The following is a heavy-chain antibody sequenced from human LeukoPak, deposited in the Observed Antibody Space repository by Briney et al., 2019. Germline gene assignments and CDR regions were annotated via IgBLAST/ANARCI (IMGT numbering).Heavy chain of an antibody. CDR3: AREGSNGGYYYYGMDV. CDR2: ISSSGSTI. Sequence: GESLRLSCAASGFTFSSYEMIWVRQAPGKGLEWGSYISSSGSTIYYADSVKGRFTISRDNAKNSLYLQMNSLRAEDTAVYYCAREGSNGGYYYYGMDVWGQGTTVTVSS. J-gene: IGHJ6*02. CDR1: GFTFSSYE. V-gene: IGHV3-48*03. D-gene: IGHD4-11*01.